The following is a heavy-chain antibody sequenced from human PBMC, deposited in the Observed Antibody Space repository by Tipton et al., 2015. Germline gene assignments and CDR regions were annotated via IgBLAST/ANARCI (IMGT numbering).Heavy chain of an antibody. CDR2: ISSSSSTI. CDR1: GFTFISYS. CDR3: ARSPRMVIVGECDY. Sequence: SLRLSCAASGFTFISYSMNWVRQAPGKGLEWVSYISSSSSTIYYADSVKGRFTISRDNAKNSLFLQMNSLRDEDTAVYYCARSPRMVIVGECDYWGQGTLVTVSS. J-gene: IGHJ4*02. V-gene: IGHV3-48*02. D-gene: IGHD3-16*01.